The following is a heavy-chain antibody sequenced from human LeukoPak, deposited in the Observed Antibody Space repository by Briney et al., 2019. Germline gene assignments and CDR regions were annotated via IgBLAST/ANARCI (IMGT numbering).Heavy chain of an antibody. V-gene: IGHV3-30*02. CDR2: IRFDGSNE. D-gene: IGHD3-10*01. CDR1: GFTFSSYW. J-gene: IGHJ6*03. CDR3: AKRGSYYYYMDV. Sequence: GGSLRLSCAAPGFTFSSYWMSWVRQAPGKGLEWVAFIRFDGSNENYADSVKGRFTISRDTSKNTLYLQMNSLRAEDTAVYYCAKRGSYYYYMDVWGKGTTVTVSS.